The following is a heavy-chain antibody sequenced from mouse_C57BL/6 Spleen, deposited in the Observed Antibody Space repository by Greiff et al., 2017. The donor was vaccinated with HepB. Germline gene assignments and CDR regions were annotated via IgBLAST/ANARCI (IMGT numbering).Heavy chain of an antibody. CDR2: IDPANGNT. CDR1: GFNIKNTY. Sequence: EVQGVESVAELVRPGASVKLSCTASGFNIKNTYMHWVKQRPEQGLEWIGRIDPANGNTKYAPKFQGKATITADTSSNTAYLQLSSLTSEDTAIYYCARPFITTVVEGFDYWGQGTTLTVSS. D-gene: IGHD1-1*01. CDR3: ARPFITTVVEGFDY. J-gene: IGHJ2*01. V-gene: IGHV14-3*01.